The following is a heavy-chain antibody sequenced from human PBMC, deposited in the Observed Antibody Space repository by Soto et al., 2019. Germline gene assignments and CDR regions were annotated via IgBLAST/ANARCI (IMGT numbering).Heavy chain of an antibody. D-gene: IGHD2-2*01. CDR3: ARSRLGYCSSTSCYGLPRDYYYMDV. J-gene: IGHJ6*03. V-gene: IGHV4-59*01. CDR1: GGSISSYY. CDR2: IYYSGST. Sequence: SETLSLTCTVSGGSISSYYWSWIRQPPGKGLEWIGYIYYSGSTNYNPSLKSRVTISVDTSKNQFSLKLSSVTDADTAVYYCARSRLGYCSSTSCYGLPRDYYYMDVWGKGTTVTVSS.